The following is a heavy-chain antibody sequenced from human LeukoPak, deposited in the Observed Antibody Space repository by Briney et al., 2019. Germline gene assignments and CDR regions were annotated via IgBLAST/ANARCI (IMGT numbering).Heavy chain of an antibody. CDR2: IYYTGSS. CDR3: TRAASSGPLFTYHMDV. CDR1: GGSIRSSDDY. J-gene: IGHJ6*03. D-gene: IGHD3-22*01. V-gene: IGHV4-39*07. Sequence: SETLSLTCSVSGGSIRSSDDYWGFVRQTPGKGLEWMGSIYYTGSSHYNPSLKSRATISVDTPKNQFSLKLTSVTAADTAVYYCTRAASSGPLFTYHMDVWGKGTTVTVSS.